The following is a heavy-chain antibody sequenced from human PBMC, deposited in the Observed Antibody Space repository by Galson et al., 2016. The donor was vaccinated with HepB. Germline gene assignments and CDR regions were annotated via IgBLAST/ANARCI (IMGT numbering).Heavy chain of an antibody. CDR1: GFSFSSYA. CDR3: AKGGTPDDQTVNYAMDV. V-gene: IGHV3-23*01. Sequence: SLRLSCAVSGFSFSSYAMNWVRQAPGKGLEWVSVIGGTSASIFYGDSVKGRFTISRDNSKNTLYLQMNRLRAEDTAVYYCAKGGTPDDQTVNYAMDVWGQGTTVTVSS. J-gene: IGHJ6*02. D-gene: IGHD2-15*01. CDR2: IGGTSASI.